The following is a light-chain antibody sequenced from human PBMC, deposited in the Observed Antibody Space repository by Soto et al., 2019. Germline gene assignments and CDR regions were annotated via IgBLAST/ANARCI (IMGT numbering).Light chain of an antibody. J-gene: IGKJ4*01. V-gene: IGKV3D-20*01. CDR2: DVS. CDR3: QQYGNSPLT. CDR1: QSVSSVY. Sequence: EVVLTQSPAILSLSPGERATLSCGASQSVSSVYLAWYQQKPGLAPRLLIYDVSSRATGIPDRFSGSGSGTDFTLTISRLEPEDFAVYYCQQYGNSPLTFGGGTKV.